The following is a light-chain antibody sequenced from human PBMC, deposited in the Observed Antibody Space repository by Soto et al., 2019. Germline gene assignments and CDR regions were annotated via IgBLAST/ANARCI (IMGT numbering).Light chain of an antibody. CDR3: QQYNNWHT. V-gene: IGKV3-15*01. CDR1: QSVSSN. Sequence: EIVMTQSPATLSVSPGERATLSCRASQSVSSNLAWYQQKPGQAPRLLIYVASTRATGIPARFSGSGSGTEFTLTISSLQSEDFAVYYCQQYNNWHTFGQGTKLEIK. J-gene: IGKJ2*01. CDR2: VAS.